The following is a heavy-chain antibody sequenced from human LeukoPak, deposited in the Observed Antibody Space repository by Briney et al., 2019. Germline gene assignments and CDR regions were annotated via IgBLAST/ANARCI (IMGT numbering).Heavy chain of an antibody. Sequence: GESLKISCKGSGYSFTSYWIGWVRQMPGKGLEWMGMIYPGDSDTRYSPSFQGQVTISADKSISTAYLQWSSLKASDTAMYYCARHPSSFGELSPYYFDYWGQGTLVTVSS. CDR1: GYSFTSYW. V-gene: IGHV5-51*01. CDR3: ARHPSSFGELSPYYFDY. D-gene: IGHD3-10*01. J-gene: IGHJ4*02. CDR2: IYPGDSDT.